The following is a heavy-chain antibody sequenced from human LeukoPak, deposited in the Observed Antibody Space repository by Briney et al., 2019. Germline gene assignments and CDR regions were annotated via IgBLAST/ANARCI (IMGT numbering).Heavy chain of an antibody. Sequence: GGSLRLSCAASGFTFDDYGMSWVRQAPGKGLEWGSGINWNGGSTGYADSVKGRFTISRDNAKNTLYLQMNSLRAEDTALYHCARRSGYYDSSGYYGYYMDVWGKGTTVTLS. J-gene: IGHJ6*03. CDR3: ARRSGYYDSSGYYGYYMDV. D-gene: IGHD3-22*01. V-gene: IGHV3-20*01. CDR2: INWNGGST. CDR1: GFTFDDYG.